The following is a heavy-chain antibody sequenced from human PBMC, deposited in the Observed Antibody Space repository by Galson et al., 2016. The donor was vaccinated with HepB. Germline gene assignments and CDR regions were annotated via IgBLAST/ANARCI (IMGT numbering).Heavy chain of an antibody. CDR1: GGSISSSGYY. D-gene: IGHD3-22*01. Sequence: SETLSLTCTVSGGSISSSGYYWGWIRQPPGKGLEWIGSIYYSGTTYYNPSLKSRVTISLDTPKNQFSLKLRSVTAADTAMYYCARHDYDSSGCNWFDPWGQGTLVTVSS. CDR2: IYYSGTT. J-gene: IGHJ5*02. CDR3: ARHDYDSSGCNWFDP. V-gene: IGHV4-39*01.